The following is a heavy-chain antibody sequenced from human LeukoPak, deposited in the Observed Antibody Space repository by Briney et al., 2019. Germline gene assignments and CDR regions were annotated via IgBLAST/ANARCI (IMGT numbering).Heavy chain of an antibody. Sequence: PGGSLRLSCAASGFTFSSYGMHGVRQAPGKGLEWVAVISYDGSNKYYADSVKGRFTISRDNSKNTLYLQMNSLRAEDTAVYYCAKGTPSSSGWLYYGMDVWGQGTTVTVSS. CDR2: ISYDGSNK. J-gene: IGHJ6*02. V-gene: IGHV3-30*18. CDR1: GFTFSSYG. CDR3: AKGTPSSSGWLYYGMDV. D-gene: IGHD6-19*01.